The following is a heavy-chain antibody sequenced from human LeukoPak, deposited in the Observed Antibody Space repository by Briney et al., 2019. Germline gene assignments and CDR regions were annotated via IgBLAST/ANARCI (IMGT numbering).Heavy chain of an antibody. CDR1: GGSFSGYF. J-gene: IGHJ4*02. D-gene: IGHD1-26*01. V-gene: IGHV4-34*01. CDR3: ARRPRSSGSHDGPSGLDY. Sequence: SQTLSLTCAVYGGSFSGYFWSWIRQPPGKGLEWIGEINHSGSTNYNPSLKSRVTISVDTSKNQFSLKLRSVTAADTAVYYCARRPRSSGSHDGPSGLDYWGQGTLVTVSS. CDR2: INHSGST.